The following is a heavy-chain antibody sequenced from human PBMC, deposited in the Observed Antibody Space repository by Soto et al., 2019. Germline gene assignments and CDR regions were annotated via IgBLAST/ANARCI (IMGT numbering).Heavy chain of an antibody. D-gene: IGHD3-3*01. V-gene: IGHV3-21*01. Sequence: EVQLVESVGGLVKPGVSLRLSCAASGFTFSSYSMNLVRQAPGKGLEWVSSISSSSSYIYYAYSVKGRFTISRDNAKNSLYRQMNSLKAEDTAVYYCARDLRSITIFGVGGVYYGMDVWGQGTTVTVSS. J-gene: IGHJ6*02. CDR1: GFTFSSYS. CDR2: ISSSSSYI. CDR3: ARDLRSITIFGVGGVYYGMDV.